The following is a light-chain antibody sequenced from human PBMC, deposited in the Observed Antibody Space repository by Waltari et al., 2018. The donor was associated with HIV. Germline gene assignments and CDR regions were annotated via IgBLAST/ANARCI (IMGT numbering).Light chain of an antibody. CDR1: QTIRSY. J-gene: IGKJ4*01. CDR3: QQSYSPLT. CDR2: AAS. V-gene: IGKV1-39*01. Sequence: DIQMTQSPSSLSASVGDRVTITCRASQTIRSYLNWYQQKPGKAPKLLIYAASSLQSGVPSRFSGSGSGTDFTLTISSLQPEDFATYYCQQSYSPLTFGGGTKVEI.